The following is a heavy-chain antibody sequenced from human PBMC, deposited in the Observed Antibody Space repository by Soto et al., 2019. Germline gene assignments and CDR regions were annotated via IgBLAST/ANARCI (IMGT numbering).Heavy chain of an antibody. CDR1: GFSISTDYY. CDR2: MYHSGST. CDR3: ARLFNWNYKGPIYF. D-gene: IGHD1-7*01. J-gene: IGHJ4*02. Sequence: SETLSLTCAVSGFSISTDYYWGWIRQPPGKGLEYIVSMYHSGSTYYNPSLKSRVTISVDTSKNQFSLRLASVTAADTAVYYCARLFNWNYKGPIYFWGQGMLVTVSS. V-gene: IGHV4-38-2*01.